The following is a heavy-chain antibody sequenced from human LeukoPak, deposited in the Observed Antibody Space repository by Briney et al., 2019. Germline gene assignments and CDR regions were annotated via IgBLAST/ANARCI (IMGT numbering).Heavy chain of an antibody. CDR1: GGTFSSYT. Sequence: SVKVSCKASGGTFSSYTISWVRQAPGQGLGWMGGIIPLFGTPDYAQKFQDRLTITADKSTSTAYMELSSLRSEDTAVYYCARVRYRLAETYIDYWGQGTLVTVSS. J-gene: IGHJ4*02. V-gene: IGHV1-69*06. CDR3: ARVRYRLAETYIDY. CDR2: IIPLFGTP. D-gene: IGHD3-16*01.